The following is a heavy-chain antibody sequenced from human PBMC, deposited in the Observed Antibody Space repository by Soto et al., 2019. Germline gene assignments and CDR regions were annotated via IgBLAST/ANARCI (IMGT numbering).Heavy chain of an antibody. D-gene: IGHD4-17*01. CDR1: GYTFTGYY. J-gene: IGHJ6*02. Sequence: EGAVKVSCKASGYTFTGYYMHWVRQAPGQRLEWMGWTNPNSGGTNYAQKIRGKVTMTRDTSISTDYMELSRLRSDDTAVYYCARVPRYGGAYYYYYGMDVWGQGTTVTVSS. CDR3: ARVPRYGGAYYYYYGMDV. CDR2: TNPNSGGT. V-gene: IGHV1-2*02.